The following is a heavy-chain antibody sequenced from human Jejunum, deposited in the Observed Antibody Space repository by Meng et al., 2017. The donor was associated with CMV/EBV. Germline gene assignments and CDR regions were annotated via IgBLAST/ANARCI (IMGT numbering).Heavy chain of an antibody. CDR2: IYWNDDK. CDR1: TSGVG. Sequence: TSGVGVAWIRQPPGKALEWLALIYWNDDKRYISSLKSRLTVTKDTSKNQVVLTMTNMDPVDTATYYCAHNSHHPWGTYRDYYFDYWGQRTLVTVSS. D-gene: IGHD3-16*02. V-gene: IGHV2-5*01. J-gene: IGHJ4*02. CDR3: AHNSHHPWGTYRDYYFDY.